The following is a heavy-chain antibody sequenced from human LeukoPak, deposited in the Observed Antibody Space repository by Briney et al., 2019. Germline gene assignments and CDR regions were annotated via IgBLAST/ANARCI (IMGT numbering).Heavy chain of an antibody. Sequence: NPSETLSLTCAVSGGSISSSNWWSWVRQPPGKGLEWIGEIYHSGSTNYNPSLKSRVTISVDKSKNQFSLKLSSVTAADTAMYYCARDLMSGGIAAAAPFDYWGQGTLVTVSS. CDR2: IYHSGST. J-gene: IGHJ4*02. CDR3: ARDLMSGGIAAAAPFDY. D-gene: IGHD6-13*01. CDR1: GGSISSSNW. V-gene: IGHV4-4*02.